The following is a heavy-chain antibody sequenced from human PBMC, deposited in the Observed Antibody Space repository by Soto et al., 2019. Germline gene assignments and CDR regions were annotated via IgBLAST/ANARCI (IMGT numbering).Heavy chain of an antibody. V-gene: IGHV1-69*01. CDR1: GDTFSNSA. CDR3: ALGLRGYHIDS. CDR2: IIPIFGTT. Sequence: QVHLLQSGSEVKKPGSSVKVSCRASGDTFSNSAFSWVRQAPGQGLEWMGGIIPIFGTTSYAQKLQGRVILTAGESTTTVYMELMSLRSEDTALYFCALGLRGYHIDSWGQGTQVTVSS. J-gene: IGHJ4*02. D-gene: IGHD2-15*01.